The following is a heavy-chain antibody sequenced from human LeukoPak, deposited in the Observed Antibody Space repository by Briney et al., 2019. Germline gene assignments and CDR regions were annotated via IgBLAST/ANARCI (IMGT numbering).Heavy chain of an antibody. J-gene: IGHJ1*01. CDR3: ATREVITAAGTLQH. D-gene: IGHD6-13*01. Sequence: GGSLRLSCAASGFTFSSYWMSWVRQAPGKGLEWVANIKQDGSEKHYVDSVKGRFTISRDNAKNSLYLQMNSLRAEDTAVYYCATREVITAAGTLQHWGQGTLASVSS. V-gene: IGHV3-7*01. CDR2: IKQDGSEK. CDR1: GFTFSSYW.